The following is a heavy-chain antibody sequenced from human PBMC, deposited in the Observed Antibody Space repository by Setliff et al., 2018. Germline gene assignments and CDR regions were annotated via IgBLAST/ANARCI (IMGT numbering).Heavy chain of an antibody. Sequence: SGPTLVNPTQTLTLTCTFSGFSLTTSGVGVGWVRQPPGKALEWLAIIFWDDDKRYSPSLKNRLTITKDSLKRQVDLTMTNVDPVDTAAYYCVHRPGYCFTTTCWNFDYWGQGALVTVSS. CDR3: VHRPGYCFTTTCWNFDY. J-gene: IGHJ4*02. CDR1: GFSLTTSGVG. D-gene: IGHD2-2*01. CDR2: IFWDDDK. V-gene: IGHV2-5*02.